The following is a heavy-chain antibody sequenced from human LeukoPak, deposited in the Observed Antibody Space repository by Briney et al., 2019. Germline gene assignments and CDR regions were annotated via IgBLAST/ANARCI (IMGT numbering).Heavy chain of an antibody. Sequence: SETLSLTCSVSGVSITGDVDFGTWVRQPPGKGLELIGFVHLSGNRYYDSSLGSRLTISVDRSKNQFSLKLSSVTGADTAVYYCARVSVIAVAGTVFDYWGQGTLVTVSS. V-gene: IGHV4-30-2*01. CDR2: VHLSGNR. J-gene: IGHJ4*02. D-gene: IGHD6-19*01. CDR1: GVSITGDVDF. CDR3: ARVSVIAVAGTVFDY.